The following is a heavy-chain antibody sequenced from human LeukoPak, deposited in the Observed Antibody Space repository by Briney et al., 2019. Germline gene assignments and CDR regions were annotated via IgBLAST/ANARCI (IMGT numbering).Heavy chain of an antibody. V-gene: IGHV4-39*07. D-gene: IGHD2-8*01. CDR1: GGSITSSKYF. CDR3: AGLGVMVLVYQFEY. CDR2: VSYSGTT. Sequence: SETLSLTCAVSGGSITSSKYFWGWIRQPPGKELELIEIVSYSGTTDYNPSLKSRVTISTDTSKHQFSLKLTSVSAADTAVYYCAGLGVMVLVYQFEYWGRGTPVTVSS. J-gene: IGHJ4*02.